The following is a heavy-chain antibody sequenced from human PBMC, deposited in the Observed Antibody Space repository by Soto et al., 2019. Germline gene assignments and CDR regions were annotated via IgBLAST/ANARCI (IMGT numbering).Heavy chain of an antibody. CDR2: ISSSSSYI. D-gene: IGHD6-13*01. Sequence: EVQLVESGGGLVKPGGSLRLSCAASGFTFSSYSMNWVRQAPGKGLEWVSSISSSSSYIYYADSVKGRFTISRDNAKNSLYLQMNSLRAEDTAVYYCARDLSSLLVLYPTLGYWGQGTLVTVSS. J-gene: IGHJ4*02. CDR1: GFTFSSYS. V-gene: IGHV3-21*01. CDR3: ARDLSSLLVLYPTLGY.